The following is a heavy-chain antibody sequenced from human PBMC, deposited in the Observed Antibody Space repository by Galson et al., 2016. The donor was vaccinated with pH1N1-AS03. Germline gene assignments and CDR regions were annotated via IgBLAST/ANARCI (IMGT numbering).Heavy chain of an antibody. V-gene: IGHV3-7*03. CDR3: AKYTIDWYEDY. CDR2: IKPDGSEK. D-gene: IGHD6-19*01. CDR1: GFTFSTYW. Sequence: SLRLSCAVSGFTFSTYWMSWVRQAPGKGLEWVANIKPDGSEKYYVDSVKGRFTISRDNAKNSLFLQMNSLRPEDPAVYYCAKYTIDWYEDYWGQGTLVTVSS. J-gene: IGHJ4*02.